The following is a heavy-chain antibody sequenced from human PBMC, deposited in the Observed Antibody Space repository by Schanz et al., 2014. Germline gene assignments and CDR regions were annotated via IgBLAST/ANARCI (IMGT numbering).Heavy chain of an antibody. J-gene: IGHJ5*02. CDR1: GGSIRSGTYY. D-gene: IGHD5-12*01. CDR3: ARGGSVATIAPYTWFDP. V-gene: IGHV4-61*02. Sequence: QVLLQESGPVLVKPSETLSLTCTVSGGSIRSGTYYWSWIRQPAGKGLEWIGRIYSRGSSTYNPSLRSRVTISIATSNNQSSLKLNSVTAADTAVYYCARGGSVATIAPYTWFDPWGQGTLVTVSS. CDR2: IYSRGSS.